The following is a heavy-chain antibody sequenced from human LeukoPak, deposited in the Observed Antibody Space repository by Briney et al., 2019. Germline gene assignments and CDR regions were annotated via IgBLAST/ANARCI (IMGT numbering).Heavy chain of an antibody. D-gene: IGHD3-16*01. V-gene: IGHV3-30-3*01. CDR1: GFTFSSYA. CDR3: ARDGGGY. J-gene: IGHJ4*02. CDR2: ISYDGSNK. Sequence: GGSLRLSCAASGFTFSSYAMHWVRQAPGKGLEGVAVISYDGSNKYYADSVKGRFTISRDNSKNTLYLQMNSLRAEDTAVYYCARDGGGYWGQGTLVTVSS.